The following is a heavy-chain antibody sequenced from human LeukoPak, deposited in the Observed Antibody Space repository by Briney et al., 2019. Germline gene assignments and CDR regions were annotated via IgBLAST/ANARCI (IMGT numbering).Heavy chain of an antibody. Sequence: GGSLRLSCAASGFTFSSYSMNWVRQAPGKGLEWVSSISSSSSYIYYADSVKGRFTISRDNAKDSLCLQMNSLRAEDTAVYYCARDATYYDYVWGSYRPGIFDYWGQGTLVTVSS. CDR2: ISSSSSYI. V-gene: IGHV3-21*01. CDR3: ARDATYYDYVWGSYRPGIFDY. D-gene: IGHD3-16*02. CDR1: GFTFSSYS. J-gene: IGHJ4*02.